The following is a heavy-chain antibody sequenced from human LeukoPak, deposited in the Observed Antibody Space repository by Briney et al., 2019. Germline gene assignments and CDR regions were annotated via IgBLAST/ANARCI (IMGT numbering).Heavy chain of an antibody. CDR3: VRDRGIYCSSTSCSAGGFDY. J-gene: IGHJ4*02. CDR2: ISAYNGNT. D-gene: IGHD2-2*01. V-gene: IGHV1-18*01. CDR1: GYTFTSYG. Sequence: ASVKVSCKASGYTFTSYGISWVRHAPGQGLEWMGWISAYNGNTNYAQKLQGRVTMTTDTSTSTAYMELRSLRSDDTAVYYCVRDRGIYCSSTSCSAGGFDYWGQGTLDTVSS.